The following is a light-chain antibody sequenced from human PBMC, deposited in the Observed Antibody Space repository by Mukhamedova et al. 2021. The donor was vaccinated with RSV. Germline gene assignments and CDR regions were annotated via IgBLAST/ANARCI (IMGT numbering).Light chain of an antibody. CDR3: QQYSVYPWA. Sequence: WYQRRVHGKAPKLLIYKVSDLESGVPSRFSGRGSETEFTLTISSLQPDDSANYYCQQYSVYPWAFGQGTKVEIK. J-gene: IGKJ1*01. V-gene: IGKV1-5*03. CDR2: KVS.